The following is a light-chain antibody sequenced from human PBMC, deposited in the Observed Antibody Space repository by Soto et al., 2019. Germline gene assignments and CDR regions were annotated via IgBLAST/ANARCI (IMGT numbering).Light chain of an antibody. CDR1: SSNIGNNY. CDR3: GTWDSSLSAGV. Sequence: QSVLTQPPSGSAAPGQKVTISCFGSSSNIGNNYVSWYQQLPGTAPKLLIYDNNKRPSGIPDRFSGSKSGTSATLGITGLQTGDEADYYCGTWDSSLSAGVFGGGTKLTVL. J-gene: IGLJ2*01. CDR2: DNN. V-gene: IGLV1-51*01.